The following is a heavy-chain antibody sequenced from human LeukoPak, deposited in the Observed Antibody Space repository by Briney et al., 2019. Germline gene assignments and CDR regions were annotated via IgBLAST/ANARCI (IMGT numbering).Heavy chain of an antibody. CDR2: IYYSGST. CDR1: GGSFSDYY. CDR3: ARGTVDTAMVFDY. D-gene: IGHD5-18*01. J-gene: IGHJ4*02. Sequence: LSLTCAVYGGSFSDYYWSWIRQHPGKGLEWIGYIYYSGSTYYNPSLKSRVTISVDTSKNQFSLKLSSVTAADTAVYYCARGTVDTAMVFDYWGQGTLVTVSS. V-gene: IGHV4-31*11.